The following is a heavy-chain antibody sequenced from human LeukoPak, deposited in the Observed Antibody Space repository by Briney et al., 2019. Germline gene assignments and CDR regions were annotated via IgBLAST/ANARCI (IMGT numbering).Heavy chain of an antibody. CDR1: GYSFTSYW. CDR2: IYPGDSDT. Sequence: GESLKISCKGSGYSFTSYWIGWVRQMPGKGLEWMGIIYPGDSDTRYSLSFQGQVTISADKSISTAYLQWSSLKASDTAMYYCARHDYTYDDYGDYYYYGMDVWGQGTTVTVSS. J-gene: IGHJ6*02. D-gene: IGHD4-17*01. CDR3: ARHDYTYDDYGDYYYYGMDV. V-gene: IGHV5-51*01.